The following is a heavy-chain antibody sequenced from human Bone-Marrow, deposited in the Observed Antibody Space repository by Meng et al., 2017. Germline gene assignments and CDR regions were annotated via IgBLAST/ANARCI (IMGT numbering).Heavy chain of an antibody. D-gene: IGHD1-26*01. V-gene: IGHV2-26*01. Sequence: SGPTLVKPTETLTLTCPVSGFSLSNARMGVSWIRQHPGKALEWLAHIFSNAEKSYSTSLKSRLTISKDTSKSQVVLTMTNMDPVDTATYYCARIRVGYSGSYYLWHFDYWGQGTLVTVSS. J-gene: IGHJ4*02. CDR2: IFSNAEK. CDR3: ARIRVGYSGSYYLWHFDY. CDR1: GFSLSNARMG.